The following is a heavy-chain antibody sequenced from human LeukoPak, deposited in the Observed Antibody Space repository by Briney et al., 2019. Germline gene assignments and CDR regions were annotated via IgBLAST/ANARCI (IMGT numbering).Heavy chain of an antibody. CDR1: GFTFSSSW. J-gene: IGHJ6*02. CDR3: ARDPISVTAAAADGMDV. Sequence: GGSLRLSCAASGFTFSSSWMSWVRQAPGKGLEWVANIKQDGSERNYVDSVKGRFTISRDNAKGSLYLQMNSLRAEDTAVYYCARDPISVTAAAADGMDVWGQGTTVTVSS. D-gene: IGHD6-13*01. CDR2: IKQDGSER. V-gene: IGHV3-7*01.